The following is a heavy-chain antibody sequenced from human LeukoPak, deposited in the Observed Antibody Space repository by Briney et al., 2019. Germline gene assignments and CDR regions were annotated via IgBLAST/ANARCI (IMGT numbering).Heavy chain of an antibody. CDR3: ARGGYCSSTSCYYYFDY. CDR1: GYTFTSYG. Sequence: ASVKVSCKASGYTFTSYGISWVRQAPGQGLEWMGWIGAYNGNTNYAQKLQGRVTMTTDTSTSTAYMELRSLRSDDTAVYYCARGGYCSSTSCYYYFDYWGQGTLVTVSS. D-gene: IGHD2-2*01. J-gene: IGHJ4*02. CDR2: IGAYNGNT. V-gene: IGHV1-18*01.